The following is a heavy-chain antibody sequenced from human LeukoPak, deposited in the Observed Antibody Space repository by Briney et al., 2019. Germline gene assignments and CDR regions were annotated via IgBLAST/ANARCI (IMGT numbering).Heavy chain of an antibody. D-gene: IGHD3-9*01. V-gene: IGHV3-23*01. CDR2: ISGSGSST. J-gene: IGHJ4*02. CDR3: AKVTLYDILTGYDYFDY. Sequence: GGSLRLSCAASGFTFSSYAMSWVRQAPGKGLEWVSAISGSGSSTYYADSVKGRFTISRDNSKNTLYLQMNSLRAEDTAVYYCAKVTLYDILTGYDYFDYWGQGTLVTVSS. CDR1: GFTFSSYA.